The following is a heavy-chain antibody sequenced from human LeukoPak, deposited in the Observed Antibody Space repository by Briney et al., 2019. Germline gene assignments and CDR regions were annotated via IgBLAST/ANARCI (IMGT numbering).Heavy chain of an antibody. Sequence: SVKVSCKASGGTFSSYAISWVRQAPGQGLEWMGGIIPIFGTANYAQKFQGRVTITADKSTSTAYMELSSLRSEDTAVYYCAREAAAGKNYYYYYMDGGGKGTTVTVS. D-gene: IGHD6-13*01. CDR2: IIPIFGTA. V-gene: IGHV1-69*06. CDR3: AREAAAGKNYYYYYMDG. J-gene: IGHJ6*03. CDR1: GGTFSSYA.